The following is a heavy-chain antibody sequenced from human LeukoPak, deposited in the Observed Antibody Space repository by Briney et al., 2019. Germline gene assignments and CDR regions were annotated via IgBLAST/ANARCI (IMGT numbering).Heavy chain of an antibody. J-gene: IGHJ4*02. Sequence: ASVKVSCKASGYTFTSYDINWVRQATGQGLEWMGWMNPNSGNTGYAQKFQGRVTITRNTPISTAYMELSSLRSEDTAVYYCATGYDSSGPYYFDYWGQGTLVTVSS. CDR3: ATGYDSSGPYYFDY. CDR2: MNPNSGNT. D-gene: IGHD3-22*01. CDR1: GYTFTSYD. V-gene: IGHV1-8*03.